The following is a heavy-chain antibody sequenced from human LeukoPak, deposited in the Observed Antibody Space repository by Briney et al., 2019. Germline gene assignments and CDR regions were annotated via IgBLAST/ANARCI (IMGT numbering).Heavy chain of an antibody. CDR2: IIPIFGTA. CDR1: GGTFSSYA. J-gene: IGHJ4*02. V-gene: IGHV1-69*13. Sequence: SVKVSCKASGGTFSSYAISWVRQAPGQGLEWMGGIIPIFGTANYAQKFQGRVTITADESTSTAYMELSSLRSEGTAVYYCARAIGDGYNENFDYWGQGTLVTVSS. CDR3: ARAIGDGYNENFDY. D-gene: IGHD5-24*01.